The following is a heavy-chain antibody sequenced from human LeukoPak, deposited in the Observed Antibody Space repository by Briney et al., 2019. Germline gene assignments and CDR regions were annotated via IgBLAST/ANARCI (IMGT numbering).Heavy chain of an antibody. V-gene: IGHV4-39*01. Sequence: PSETLSLTCTVSGGSISSSSYYWGWIRQPPGKGLEWIGSIYYSGGTYYNPSLKSRVTISVDTSKNQFSLKLSSVTAADTAVYYCARPRYCSSTSCHANWFDPWGQGTLVTVSS. CDR1: GGSISSSSYY. J-gene: IGHJ5*02. CDR3: ARPRYCSSTSCHANWFDP. CDR2: IYYSGGT. D-gene: IGHD2-2*01.